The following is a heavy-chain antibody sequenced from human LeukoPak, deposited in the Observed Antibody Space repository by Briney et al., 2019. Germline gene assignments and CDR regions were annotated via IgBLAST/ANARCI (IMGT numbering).Heavy chain of an antibody. CDR2: INHSGST. V-gene: IGHV4-34*01. J-gene: IGHJ5*02. CDR3: ARRGIYDFWSGYYTP. Sequence: SETLSLTCAVYGGSFSGYYWSWIRQPPGKGLEWIGEINHSGSTNYNPSLKSRVTISVDTSKNQFSLKLSSVTAADTAVYYCARRGIYDFWSGYYTPWGRGTLVTVSS. D-gene: IGHD3-3*01. CDR1: GGSFSGYY.